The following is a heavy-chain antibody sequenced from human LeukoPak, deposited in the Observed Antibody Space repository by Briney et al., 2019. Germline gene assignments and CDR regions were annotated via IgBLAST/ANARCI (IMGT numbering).Heavy chain of an antibody. J-gene: IGHJ6*02. V-gene: IGHV1-69*04. CDR2: IIPILGIA. CDR1: GGTFSSYA. CDR3: ARGQGYSGSLRSGYGMDV. D-gene: IGHD1-26*01. Sequence: ASVKVSCKASGGTFSSYAISWVRQAPGQGLEWMGRIIPILGIANYAQKFQGRVTITADKSTSTAYMELSSLRSEDTAVYYCARGQGYSGSLRSGYGMDVWGQGTTVTVSS.